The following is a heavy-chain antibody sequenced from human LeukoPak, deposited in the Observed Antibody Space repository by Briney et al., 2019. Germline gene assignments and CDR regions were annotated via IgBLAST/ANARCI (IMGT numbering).Heavy chain of an antibody. J-gene: IGHJ6*03. CDR2: IKSKTDGGTT. CDR3: TTASSWEIFYYYYYMDV. V-gene: IGHV3-15*01. CDR1: GFTFSNAW. D-gene: IGHD6-13*01. Sequence: PGGSLKLSCAASGFTFSNAWMSWVRQAPGKGLEWVGRIKSKTDGGTTDYAAPVKGRFTISRDDSKNTLYLQMNSLKTEDTAVYYCTTASSWEIFYYYYYMDVWGQGTTVTVSS.